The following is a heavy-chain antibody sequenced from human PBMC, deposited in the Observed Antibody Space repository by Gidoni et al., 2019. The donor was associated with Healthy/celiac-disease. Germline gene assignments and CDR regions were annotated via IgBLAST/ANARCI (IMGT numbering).Heavy chain of an antibody. Sequence: QVQLVQSGAEVTTPGSSVKVSCKASGGTFSSYAISWVRQAPGQGLEWMGGIIPIFGTANYAQKFQGRVTITADESTSTAYMELSSLRSEDTAVYYCASHIAASSQGAFDIWGQGTMVTVSS. CDR3: ASHIAASSQGAFDI. CDR2: IIPIFGTA. CDR1: GGTFSSYA. D-gene: IGHD6-25*01. V-gene: IGHV1-69*01. J-gene: IGHJ3*02.